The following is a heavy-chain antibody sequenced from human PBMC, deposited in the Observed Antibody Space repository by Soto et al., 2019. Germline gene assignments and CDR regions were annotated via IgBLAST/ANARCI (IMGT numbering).Heavy chain of an antibody. V-gene: IGHV3-30-3*01. CDR2: ISYDGSNK. Sequence: GGSLRLSXAASGFTFSSYAMHWVRQAPGKGLEWVAVISYDGSNKYYADSVKGRFTISRDNSKNTLYLQMNSLRAEDTAVYYCARDGAAGRLLEWLSSNYYYYYGMDVWGQGTTVTVSS. D-gene: IGHD3-3*01. J-gene: IGHJ6*02. CDR1: GFTFSSYA. CDR3: ARDGAAGRLLEWLSSNYYYYYGMDV.